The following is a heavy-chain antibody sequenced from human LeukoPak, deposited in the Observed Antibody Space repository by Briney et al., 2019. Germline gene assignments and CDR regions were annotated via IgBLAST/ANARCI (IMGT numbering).Heavy chain of an antibody. CDR1: GFTFSSYA. D-gene: IGHD6-19*01. CDR3: AKDQYSSGLDAFDI. V-gene: IGHV3-23*01. J-gene: IGHJ3*02. CDR2: ISGSGGST. Sequence: RPGGSLRLSRAASGFTFSSYAMSWVRQAPGKGLEWVSAISGSGGSTYYADSVKGRFTISRDNSKNTLYLQMNSLRAEDTAVYYRAKDQYSSGLDAFDIWGQGTMVTVSS.